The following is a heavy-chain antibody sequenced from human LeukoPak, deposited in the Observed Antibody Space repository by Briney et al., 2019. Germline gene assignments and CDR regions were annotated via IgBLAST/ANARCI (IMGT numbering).Heavy chain of an antibody. CDR3: ARDIRSGSYLDY. J-gene: IGHJ4*02. V-gene: IGHV4-39*07. Sequence: PSETLSLTCTVSGASISTNGYYWAWVRQPPGKGLEYIGSIYYSGTTYHSPSFKSRVTILVDRSMNQFSLRLTSMTAADTAVYFCARDIRSGSYLDYWGQGTLVTASS. D-gene: IGHD1-26*01. CDR2: IYYSGTT. CDR1: GASISTNGYY.